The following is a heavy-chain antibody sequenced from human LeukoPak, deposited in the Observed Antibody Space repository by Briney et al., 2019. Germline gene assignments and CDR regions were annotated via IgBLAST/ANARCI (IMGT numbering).Heavy chain of an antibody. Sequence: PSETLSLTCTVSGGSISSNTYYWGWIRQPPGKGLEWIGSIYYSGSTYYNPPLKSRVTISVDKSKNQFSLKLSSVTAADTAVYYCARVGGGSGWDMEDYWGQGTLVTVSS. CDR2: IYYSGST. D-gene: IGHD6-19*01. CDR1: GGSISSNTYY. V-gene: IGHV4-39*07. J-gene: IGHJ4*02. CDR3: ARVGGGSGWDMEDY.